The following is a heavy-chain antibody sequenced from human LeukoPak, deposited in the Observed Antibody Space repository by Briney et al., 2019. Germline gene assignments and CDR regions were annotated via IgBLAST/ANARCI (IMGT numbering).Heavy chain of an antibody. CDR2: ISSSGSTI. D-gene: IGHD3-10*01. V-gene: IGHV3-11*01. CDR3: AKDNLPPLWFGELLNPVDY. Sequence: GGSLRLSCAAYGFSFSDYYMSWIRQAPGKGLEWVSYISSSGSTIYYADSVKGRFTISRDNSKNTLYLQMNSLRAEDTAVYYCAKDNLPPLWFGELLNPVDYWGQGTLVTVSS. CDR1: GFSFSDYY. J-gene: IGHJ4*02.